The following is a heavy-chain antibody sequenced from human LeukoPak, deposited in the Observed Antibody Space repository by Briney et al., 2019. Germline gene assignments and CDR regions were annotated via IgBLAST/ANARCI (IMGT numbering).Heavy chain of an antibody. CDR1: GGSISTYC. Sequence: PSETLSLTCTVSGGSISTYCWSWIRRPPGKGLEWIAYIHASGPTNYNPSLKSRITISVDTSKNQFSLKLGSGTAADTAVYYCARHDAGIAARPFDNWGQGTLVTVSS. D-gene: IGHD6-6*01. J-gene: IGHJ4*02. CDR2: IHASGPT. CDR3: ARHDAGIAARPFDN. V-gene: IGHV4-4*09.